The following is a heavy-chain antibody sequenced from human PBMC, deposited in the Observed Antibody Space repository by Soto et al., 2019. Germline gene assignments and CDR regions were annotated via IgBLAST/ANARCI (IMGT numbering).Heavy chain of an antibody. D-gene: IGHD2-2*01. J-gene: IGHJ6*02. Sequence: HVQLVESGGGVVQPGRSLRLSCAASGFTFSSYAMHWVRQAPGKGLEWVAVISYDGSNKYYADSVKGRFTISRDNSKNTLYLQMNSLRAEDTAVYYCARPPVRCSSTSCQGYYYYYGMDVWGQGTTVTVSS. CDR1: GFTFSSYA. CDR3: ARPPVRCSSTSCQGYYYYYGMDV. V-gene: IGHV3-30-3*01. CDR2: ISYDGSNK.